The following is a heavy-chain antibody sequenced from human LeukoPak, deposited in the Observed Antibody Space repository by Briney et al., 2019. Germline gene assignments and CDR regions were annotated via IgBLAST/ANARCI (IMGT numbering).Heavy chain of an antibody. J-gene: IGHJ5*02. D-gene: IGHD1-1*01. CDR3: ARGWYNTNWFDP. V-gene: IGHV4-34*01. CDR2: INHSGST. CDR1: GGSFSGYY. Sequence: SETLSLTCAVYGGSFSGYYWSWIRQPPGKGLEWIGEINHSGSTNYNPSLKSRVTISVDTSKNQFSLKLSSVTAADTAVYYCARGWYNTNWFDPWGQGTLVTVSS.